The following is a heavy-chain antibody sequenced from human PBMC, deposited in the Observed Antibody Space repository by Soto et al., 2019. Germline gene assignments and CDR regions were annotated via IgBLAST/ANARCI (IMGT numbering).Heavy chain of an antibody. D-gene: IGHD2-2*01. V-gene: IGHV3-53*01. CDR2: IYSGGST. J-gene: IGHJ6*02. CDR1: GFTVSSNY. Sequence: EVQLVESGGGLIQPGGSLRLSCAASGFTVSSNYMSWVRQAPGKGLEWVSVIYSGGSTYYADSVKGRFTISRDNSKNTLYRQMNHLRAEDTGVYYCARWGNVVLVPAAMPRGGMDVWGQGTTVTVSS. CDR3: ARWGNVVLVPAAMPRGGMDV.